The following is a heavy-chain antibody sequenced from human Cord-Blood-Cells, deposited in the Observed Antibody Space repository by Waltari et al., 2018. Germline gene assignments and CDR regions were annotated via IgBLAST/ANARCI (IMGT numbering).Heavy chain of an antibody. V-gene: IGHV1-69*10. Sequence: QVQLVQSGAEVKKPGSSVKVSCKSSGGTFSSYAISWLRQAPGHGLEWMGGIIPILGIANYAQKFQGRVTITADKSTSTAYMELSSLRSEDTAVYYCARSRGQQLVLGYYYYYYMDVWGKGTTVTVSS. CDR1: GGTFSSYA. D-gene: IGHD6-13*01. CDR3: ARSRGQQLVLGYYYYYYMDV. CDR2: IIPILGIA. J-gene: IGHJ6*03.